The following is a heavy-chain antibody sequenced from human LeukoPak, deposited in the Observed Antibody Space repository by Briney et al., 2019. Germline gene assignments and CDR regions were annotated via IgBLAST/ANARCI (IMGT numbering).Heavy chain of an antibody. D-gene: IGHD3-10*01. CDR3: AKNSFGSGSYYGWFDP. CDR2: ISPYNGDT. CDR1: GYTFTSYG. V-gene: IGHV1-18*01. Sequence: ASVKVSCKAYGYTFTSYGISWVRRAPGQGLEWMGWISPYNGDTNYAQKFQGRVTMATDTSTSTAYMELRSLTSDDTAVYYCAKNSFGSGSYYGWFDPWGQGTLVTVSS. J-gene: IGHJ5*02.